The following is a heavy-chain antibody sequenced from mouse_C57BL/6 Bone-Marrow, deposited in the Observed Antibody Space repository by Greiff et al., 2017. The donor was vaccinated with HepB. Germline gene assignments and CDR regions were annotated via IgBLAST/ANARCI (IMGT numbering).Heavy chain of an antibody. Sequence: QVQLKESGAELVRPGASVKLSCKASGYTFTDYYINWVKQRPGQGLEWIARIYPGSGNTYYNEKFKGKATLTAEKSSSTAYMQLSSLTSEDSAVYFCARDGSRKGFAYWGQGTLVTVSA. V-gene: IGHV1-76*01. D-gene: IGHD1-1*01. J-gene: IGHJ3*01. CDR1: GYTFTDYY. CDR2: IYPGSGNT. CDR3: ARDGSRKGFAY.